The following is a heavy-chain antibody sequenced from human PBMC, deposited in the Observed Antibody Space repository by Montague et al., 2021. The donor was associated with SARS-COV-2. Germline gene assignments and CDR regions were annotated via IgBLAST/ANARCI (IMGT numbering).Heavy chain of an antibody. Sequence: SETLSLTCTVSGASVGSSGWGWIRQSPGKGLEWIGRFYTVGSTNYNPSLKSRATISRDTSKNQFSLKVRSVTAADTAVYYCARETRTADAFDIWGQGTMVTVSS. D-gene: IGHD1-14*01. CDR2: FYTVGST. V-gene: IGHV4-4*07. CDR3: ARETRTADAFDI. J-gene: IGHJ3*02. CDR1: GASVGSSG.